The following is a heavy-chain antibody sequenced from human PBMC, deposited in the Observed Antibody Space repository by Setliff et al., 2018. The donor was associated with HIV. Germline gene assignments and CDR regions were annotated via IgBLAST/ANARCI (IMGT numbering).Heavy chain of an antibody. Sequence: ASVKVSCKASGYIFTSYYMHWVRQAPGQGPEWMGIINPSGGSTSYAQKFQGRVTMTRDTSTSTVYMELSSLRSEDTAVYYCARDPGTYSSVWYYFDSRGQGTLVTVSS. D-gene: IGHD6-19*01. J-gene: IGHJ4*02. CDR1: GYIFTSYY. V-gene: IGHV1-46*01. CDR3: ARDPGTYSSVWYYFDS. CDR2: INPSGGST.